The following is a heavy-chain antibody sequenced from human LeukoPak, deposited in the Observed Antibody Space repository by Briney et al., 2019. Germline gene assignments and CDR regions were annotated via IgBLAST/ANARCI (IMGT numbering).Heavy chain of an antibody. Sequence: PGGSLRLSCAASGFTFSSYEMNWVRQAPGKGLEWVSYISSSGSTIYYADSVKGRFTISRDNSKNTLYLQMNSLRAEDTAVYYCASARRSYYMDVWGKGTTVTISS. V-gene: IGHV3-48*03. CDR1: GFTFSSYE. J-gene: IGHJ6*03. CDR2: ISSSGSTI. CDR3: ASARRSYYMDV.